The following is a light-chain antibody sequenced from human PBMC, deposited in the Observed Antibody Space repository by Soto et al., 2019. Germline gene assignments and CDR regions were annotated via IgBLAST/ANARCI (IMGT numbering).Light chain of an antibody. V-gene: IGLV2-8*01. CDR2: EVS. CDR1: SSDVGGYNY. J-gene: IGLJ2*01. CDR3: SSYAGSNNLV. Sequence: QSALTQPPSASGSTGQSVTISCTGTSSDVGGYNYVSWYQQHPGKAPKLMIYEVSKRPSGVPGRFSGSKSGNTASLTVSGLQAEDEADYYCSSYAGSNNLVFGGGTQLTVL.